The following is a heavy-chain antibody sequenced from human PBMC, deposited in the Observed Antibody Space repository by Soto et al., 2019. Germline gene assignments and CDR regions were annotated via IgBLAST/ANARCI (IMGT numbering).Heavy chain of an antibody. D-gene: IGHD1-26*01. CDR2: ISGSGGST. Sequence: GGSLRLSCAASGFTFSSYAMSWVRQAPGKGLEWVSAISGSGGSTYYADSVKGRFTISRDNSKNTLYLQMNSLRAEDTAVYYCAKKSALQWELMYYFDYWGQGTLVTVSS. J-gene: IGHJ4*02. V-gene: IGHV3-23*01. CDR3: AKKSALQWELMYYFDY. CDR1: GFTFSSYA.